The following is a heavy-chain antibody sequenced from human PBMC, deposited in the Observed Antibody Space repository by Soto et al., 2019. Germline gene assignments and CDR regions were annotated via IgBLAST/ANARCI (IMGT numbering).Heavy chain of an antibody. CDR1: GYTFTSYY. CDR3: ARVLYNSDFDY. D-gene: IGHD1-1*01. Sequence: ASVKVSCKTSGYTFTSYYMHWVRQAPGQGLEWMGIIHPSSDTTSYAQKFQGRVTVTRDTSTSTVYMELSSLRSEDTAVYYCARVLYNSDFDYWGQGTLVTVSS. V-gene: IGHV1-46*01. CDR2: IHPSSDTT. J-gene: IGHJ4*02.